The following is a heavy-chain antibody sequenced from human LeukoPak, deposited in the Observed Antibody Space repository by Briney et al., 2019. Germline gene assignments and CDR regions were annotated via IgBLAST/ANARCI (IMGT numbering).Heavy chain of an antibody. V-gene: IGHV1-2*02. J-gene: IGHJ4*02. Sequence: WASVKVSCKASGYTLTGYYMHWVRQAPGQGLEWMGWINPNSGGTNYAQKFQGRVTMTRDTSISTAYMELSRLRSDDTAVYYCARDREAMVPDYWGQGTLVTVSS. D-gene: IGHD5-18*01. CDR3: ARDREAMVPDY. CDR1: GYTLTGYY. CDR2: INPNSGGT.